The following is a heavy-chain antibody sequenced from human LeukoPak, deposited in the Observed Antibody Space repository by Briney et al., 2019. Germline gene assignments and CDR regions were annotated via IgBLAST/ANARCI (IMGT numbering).Heavy chain of an antibody. CDR2: IYYSGST. D-gene: IGHD4-11*01. CDR1: GGSISSHY. J-gene: IGHJ5*02. CDR3: AKSSVTTVSNWFEP. Sequence: SETLSLTCTVSGGSISSHYWSWIRQPPGKGVEWIGYIYYSGSTNYNPSLKSRVTISVDTSKNQFSLKLSSVTAADTTVYYRAKSSVTTVSNWFEPLGQGTPVT. V-gene: IGHV4-59*11.